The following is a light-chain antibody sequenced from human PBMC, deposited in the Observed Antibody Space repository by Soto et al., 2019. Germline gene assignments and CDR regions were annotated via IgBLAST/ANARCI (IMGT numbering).Light chain of an antibody. Sequence: QPVLTQPPSVSGAPGQRVTISCTGNSSNIGAGYDVHWYQQHPGKAPRLLIHGVRNRPSGISSRFSASKSGLTASLTISGLQAEDEADYYCSSFTTYRFYVFGTGTKLTVL. CDR3: SSFTTYRFYV. V-gene: IGLV1-40*01. CDR1: SSNIGAGYD. CDR2: GVR. J-gene: IGLJ1*01.